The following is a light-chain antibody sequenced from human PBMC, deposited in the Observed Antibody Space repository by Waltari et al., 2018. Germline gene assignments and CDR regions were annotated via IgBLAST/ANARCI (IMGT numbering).Light chain of an antibody. V-gene: IGLV2-8*01. J-gene: IGLJ2*01. CDR3: AARGASKV. CDR1: SSAVGAYKY. CDR2: EVS. Sequence: QSALTQPPSASGSPGQSVTISCTGTSSAVGAYKYVSWYQQHPGKAPKRLIYEVSKRASGVPDRFTGSKSGNTASLSVSGLQAEDEADYYCAARGASKVFGGGTKLTVL.